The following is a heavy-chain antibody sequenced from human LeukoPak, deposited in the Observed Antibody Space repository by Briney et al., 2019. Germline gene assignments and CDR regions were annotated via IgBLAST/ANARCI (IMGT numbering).Heavy chain of an antibody. CDR2: ISSDGSSR. V-gene: IGHV3-74*01. Sequence: GGSLRLSCAASGFTLSRYWIHWVRHVPGKGLVWVSRISSDGSSRDYADSVKGRFIISRDNAKNTVHLQMHSLRVDDTAIYYCAREYEVYSTFYYYGMDVWGRGTTVTVSS. J-gene: IGHJ6*02. CDR3: AREYEVYSTFYYYGMDV. D-gene: IGHD4-11*01. CDR1: GFTLSRYW.